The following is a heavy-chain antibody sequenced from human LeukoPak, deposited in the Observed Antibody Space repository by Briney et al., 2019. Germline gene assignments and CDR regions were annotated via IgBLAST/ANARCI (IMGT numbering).Heavy chain of an antibody. D-gene: IGHD1-26*01. CDR1: GFTFSNFG. CDR2: IRFDGTSE. Sequence: LSGGSLRLSCAASGFTFSNFGMHWVRQAPGKGLEWVAFIRFDGTSEFYADSVKARFTISRDNSKNTLYLQMNSLSADDTAVYYCARDKLRGSAGNYYYMDVWGKGTTVTVSS. CDR3: ARDKLRGSAGNYYYMDV. V-gene: IGHV3-30*02. J-gene: IGHJ6*03.